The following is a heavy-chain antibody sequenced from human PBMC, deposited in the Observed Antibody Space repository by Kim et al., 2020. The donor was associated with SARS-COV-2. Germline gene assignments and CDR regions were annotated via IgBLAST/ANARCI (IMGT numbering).Heavy chain of an antibody. V-gene: IGHV3-33*01. Sequence: GGSLRLSCLPSGFTFNDYGMHWVRQAPGKGLEWVAVVWYDGSNKFYGDSVKGRFTISRDNSKNTLYLQMNSLRAEDTGVYFCARELQGSWDLYRVYGMDV. J-gene: IGHJ6*01. CDR3: ARELQGSWDLYRVYGMDV. D-gene: IGHD1-26*01. CDR2: VWYDGSNK. CDR1: GFTFNDYG.